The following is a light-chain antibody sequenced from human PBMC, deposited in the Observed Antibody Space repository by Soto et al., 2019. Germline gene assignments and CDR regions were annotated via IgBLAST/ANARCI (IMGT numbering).Light chain of an antibody. CDR1: TSNIGSNT. CDR3: AAWDDRLHVWV. CDR2: RGN. Sequence: QSVLTQPPSASGTPGQRVTISCSGSTSNIGSNTVNWYQQLPGTAPKLLIYRGNQRPSGVPDRFSGSKSGTSASLAISGLQFDDEADYYCAAWDDRLHVWVFGGGTKLTVL. V-gene: IGLV1-44*01. J-gene: IGLJ3*02.